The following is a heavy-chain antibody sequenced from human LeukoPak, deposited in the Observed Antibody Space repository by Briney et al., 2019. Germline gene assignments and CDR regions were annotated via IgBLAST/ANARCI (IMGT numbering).Heavy chain of an antibody. V-gene: IGHV3-33*01. CDR2: IWYDGSNK. CDR1: GFTFSSYG. D-gene: IGHD4-17*01. J-gene: IGHJ4*02. Sequence: QPGRSPRLSCAASGFTFSSYGMHWVRQPPAKGLEWVAVIWYDGSNKYYADSVKGRFTISRDNSKNTLYLQMNSLRAEDTAVYYCARDGHDYGDYGLDYWGQGTLVTVSS. CDR3: ARDGHDYGDYGLDY.